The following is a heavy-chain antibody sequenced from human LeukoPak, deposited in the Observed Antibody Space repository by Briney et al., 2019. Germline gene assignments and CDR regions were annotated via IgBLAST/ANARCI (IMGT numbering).Heavy chain of an antibody. CDR2: INHSGSV. Sequence: SETLSLTCVVYGGSFSGHYWSWIRQPPGKGLGWIGEINHSGSVNYNPSLKSRVTVSVDTSKNQFSLKLSSVTAADTAVYYCARDGGADAFDIWGQGTMVTVSS. J-gene: IGHJ3*02. D-gene: IGHD4-23*01. CDR1: GGSFSGHY. V-gene: IGHV4-34*01. CDR3: ARDGGADAFDI.